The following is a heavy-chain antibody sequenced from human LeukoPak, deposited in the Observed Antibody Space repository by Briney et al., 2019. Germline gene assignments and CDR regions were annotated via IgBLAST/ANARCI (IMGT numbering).Heavy chain of an antibody. CDR2: IKQDGSDK. Sequence: QTGGSLRLSCAASGFTFSSYAMSWVRQAPGKGLEWVANIKQDGSDKYYVDSVMGRFTISRDNAKNSLYLQMNSPRVEDTAVYFCAAGHGWLIDHWGQGTRVTVSS. CDR3: AAGHGWLIDH. CDR1: GFTFSSYA. V-gene: IGHV3-7*01. J-gene: IGHJ4*02. D-gene: IGHD3-10*01.